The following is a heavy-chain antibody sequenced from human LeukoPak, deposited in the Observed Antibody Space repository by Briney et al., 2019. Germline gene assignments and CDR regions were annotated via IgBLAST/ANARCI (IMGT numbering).Heavy chain of an antibody. CDR3: AREGSWYGGGLFDY. CDR1: SGSISSYY. V-gene: IGHV4-59*01. CDR2: IYYSGST. Sequence: SETLSLTCTVSSGSISSYYWSWIRQPPGKGLEWIGYIYYSGSTNYNPSLKSRVTISVDTSKNQFSLKLSSVTAADTAVYYCAREGSWYGGGLFDYWGQGSLVTVSS. D-gene: IGHD6-13*01. J-gene: IGHJ4*02.